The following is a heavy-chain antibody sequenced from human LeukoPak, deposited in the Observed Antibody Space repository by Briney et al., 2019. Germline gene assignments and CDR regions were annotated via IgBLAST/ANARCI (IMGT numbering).Heavy chain of an antibody. CDR3: ARAIYDASGSGDY. V-gene: IGHV3-48*02. Sequence: GGSLRLSCVASGFTFSTDRMNWVRQAPGKGLEWVSYISSSGRTTYFADSVKGRFTISRDNAKNSLYLQMNSLRDEDTAVYYCARAIYDASGSGDYWGQGTLVTVSS. J-gene: IGHJ4*02. D-gene: IGHD3-22*01. CDR1: GFTFSTDR. CDR2: ISSSGRTT.